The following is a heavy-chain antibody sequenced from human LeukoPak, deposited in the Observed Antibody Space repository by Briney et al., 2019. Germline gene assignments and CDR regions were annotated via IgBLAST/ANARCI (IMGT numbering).Heavy chain of an antibody. V-gene: IGHV3-7*01. J-gene: IGHJ4*02. Sequence: PGGSLRLSCAASGFTFSSHWMSWVRQAPGKGLEWVANIKQDGSEKYYVDSVKGRFTISRDNAKNSLYLQMNSLRADDTAVYYCAREPSLFDYWGQGTLVTVSS. CDR3: AREPSLFDY. CDR2: IKQDGSEK. CDR1: GFTFSSHW.